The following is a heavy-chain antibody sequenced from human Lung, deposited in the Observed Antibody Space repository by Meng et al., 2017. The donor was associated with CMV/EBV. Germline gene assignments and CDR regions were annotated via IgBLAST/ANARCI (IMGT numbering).Heavy chain of an antibody. CDR3: ARHHHSPTFDY. J-gene: IGHJ4*02. Sequence: PGAGPGLCKPSATPSLSSTVSGRTISCSSIDLAWICQPPGGGLEWIGIVVYSGTTTSTAFLKSRVYVSGDTSKTQFSPKLRSVTSADTAVYYCARHHHSPTFDYWGQGTLVTVSS. CDR2: VVYSGTT. D-gene: IGHD1-14*01. CDR1: GRTISCSSID. V-gene: IGHV4-39*01.